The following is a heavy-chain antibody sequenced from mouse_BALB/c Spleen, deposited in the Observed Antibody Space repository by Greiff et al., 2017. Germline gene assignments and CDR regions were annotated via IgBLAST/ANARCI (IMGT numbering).Heavy chain of an antibody. CDR3: ARSRKGHAMDY. Sequence: EVMLVESGGGLVQPGGSRKLSCAASGFTFSSFGMHWVRQAPEKGLEWVAYISSGSSTIYYADTVKGRFTISRDNPKNTLFLQMTSLRSEDTAMYYCARSRKGHAMDYWGQGTAVTVSS. CDR1: GFTFSSFG. CDR2: ISSGSSTI. V-gene: IGHV5-17*02. J-gene: IGHJ4*01.